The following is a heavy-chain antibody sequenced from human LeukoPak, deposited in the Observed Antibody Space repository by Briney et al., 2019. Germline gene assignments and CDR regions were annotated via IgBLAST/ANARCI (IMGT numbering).Heavy chain of an antibody. CDR1: GFTFDDYA. J-gene: IGHJ5*02. Sequence: PGGSLRLSCAASGFTFDDYAMHWVRQAPGKGLEWVSGISWNSGSIGYADSVKGRFTISRDNAKNSLYLQMNSLRAEDTALYYCAKEGLYDILTGELWFDPWGQGTLVTVSS. CDR2: ISWNSGSI. CDR3: AKEGLYDILTGELWFDP. V-gene: IGHV3-9*01. D-gene: IGHD3-9*01.